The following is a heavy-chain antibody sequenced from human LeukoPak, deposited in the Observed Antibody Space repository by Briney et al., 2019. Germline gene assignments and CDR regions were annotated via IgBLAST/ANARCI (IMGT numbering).Heavy chain of an antibody. D-gene: IGHD3-3*01. CDR2: ISGSGGST. Sequence: GSLRLSCAASGVTFSSYAMSWVRQAPGKGLEWVSAISGSGGSTYYADSVKGRFTISRDNSKNTLYLQMNSLRAEDTAVYYCAKDNYDFWSGYYTGHGYWGQGTLVTVSS. J-gene: IGHJ4*02. V-gene: IGHV3-23*01. CDR1: GVTFSSYA. CDR3: AKDNYDFWSGYYTGHGY.